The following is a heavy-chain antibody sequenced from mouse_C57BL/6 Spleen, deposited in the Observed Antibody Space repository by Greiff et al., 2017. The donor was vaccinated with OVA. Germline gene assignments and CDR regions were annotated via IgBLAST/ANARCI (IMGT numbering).Heavy chain of an antibody. Sequence: VQLQQSGPELVKPGASVKISCKASGYTFTDYYMNWVKQSHGKSLEWIGDINPNNGGTSYNQKFKGKATLTVDKSSSTAYMELRSLTSEDSAVYYCARSRYYGSSFDYWGQGTTLTVSS. D-gene: IGHD1-1*01. J-gene: IGHJ2*01. V-gene: IGHV1-26*01. CDR1: GYTFTDYY. CDR3: ARSRYYGSSFDY. CDR2: INPNNGGT.